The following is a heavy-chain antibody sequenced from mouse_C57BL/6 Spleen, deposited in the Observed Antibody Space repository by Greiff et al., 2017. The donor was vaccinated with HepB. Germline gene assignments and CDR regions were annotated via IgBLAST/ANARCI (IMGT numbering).Heavy chain of an antibody. Sequence: EVQLQQSGPELVKPGASVKISCKASGYTFTDYYMNWVKQSHGKSLEWIGDINPNNGGTSYNQKFKGKATLTVDKSSSTAYMELRSLTSEDSAVYYCARDDPTGFAYWGQGTLVTVSA. D-gene: IGHD2-3*01. CDR3: ARDDPTGFAY. CDR2: INPNNGGT. CDR1: GYTFTDYY. V-gene: IGHV1-26*01. J-gene: IGHJ3*01.